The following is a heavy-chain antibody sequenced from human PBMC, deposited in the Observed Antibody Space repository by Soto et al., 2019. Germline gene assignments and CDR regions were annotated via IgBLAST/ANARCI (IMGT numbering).Heavy chain of an antibody. V-gene: IGHV4-59*01. CDR1: GGSISSYY. D-gene: IGHD3-22*01. J-gene: IGHJ4*02. CDR2: IYYSGST. Sequence: PSETLSLTWTVSGGSISSYYWSWIRQPPGKGLEWIGYIYYSGSTNYNPSLKSRVTISVDTSKNQFSLKLSSVTAADTAVYYCAREYGGYYYDYWGQGTLVTVSS. CDR3: AREYGGYYYDY.